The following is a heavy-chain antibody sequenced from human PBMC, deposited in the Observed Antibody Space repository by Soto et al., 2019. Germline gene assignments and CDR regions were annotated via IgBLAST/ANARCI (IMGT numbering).Heavy chain of an antibody. D-gene: IGHD6-13*01. V-gene: IGHV4-30-4*01. CDR2: IYYSGST. CDR3: ARASSSWTYYYYGMDI. J-gene: IGHJ6*02. Sequence: PSETLCLTCTVSGGSISSGDCYWSWIRQPPGKGLEWIGYIYYSGSTYYNPSLKSRVTISVDTSKNQFSLKLSSVTAADTAVYYCARASSSWTYYYYGMDIWGQGTTVTVSS. CDR1: GGSISSGDCY.